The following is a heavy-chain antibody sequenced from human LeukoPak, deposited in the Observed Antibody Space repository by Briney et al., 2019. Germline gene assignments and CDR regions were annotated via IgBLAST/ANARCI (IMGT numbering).Heavy chain of an antibody. Sequence: SETLSLTCTVSGGSISSYYWSWIRQPPGKGLEWIGYIYYSGSTNYNPSLKSRVTISVDTSKNQFSLKLSSVTAADTAVYYCARVSSGWTFWFDPWGQGTLVTVSS. CDR2: IYYSGST. CDR3: ARVSSGWTFWFDP. J-gene: IGHJ5*02. V-gene: IGHV4-59*01. CDR1: GGSISSYY. D-gene: IGHD6-19*01.